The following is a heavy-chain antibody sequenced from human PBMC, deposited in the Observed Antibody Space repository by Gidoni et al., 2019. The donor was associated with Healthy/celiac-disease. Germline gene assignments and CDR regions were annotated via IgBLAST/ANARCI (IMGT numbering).Heavy chain of an antibody. J-gene: IGHJ4*02. Sequence: EVQLVQSGAAVKKPGESLKISCKGSGYSFTSYWIGWVRQMPGKGLEWMGIIYPGDSDTRYSPSFQGQVTISADKSISTAYLQWSSLKASDTAMYYCARSATVVTPRDWLDYWGQGTLVTVSS. CDR2: IYPGDSDT. V-gene: IGHV5-51*03. CDR3: ARSATVVTPRDWLDY. CDR1: GYSFTSYW. D-gene: IGHD4-17*01.